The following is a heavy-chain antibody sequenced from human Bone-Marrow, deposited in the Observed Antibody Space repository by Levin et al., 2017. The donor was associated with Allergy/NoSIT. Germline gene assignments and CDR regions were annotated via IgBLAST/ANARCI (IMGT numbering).Heavy chain of an antibody. CDR2: ISSSSSYK. D-gene: IGHD3-16*01. J-gene: IGHJ4*02. Sequence: GASVKVSCAASGFTFSSYAMNWVRQAPGKGLEWVSCISSSSSYKHYADSVKGRFTISRDNAENSLYLQMNSLRAEDTAVYYCARGGGGRGVYFDYWGQGTLVTVSS. CDR1: GFTFSSYA. CDR3: ARGGGGRGVYFDY. V-gene: IGHV3-21*01.